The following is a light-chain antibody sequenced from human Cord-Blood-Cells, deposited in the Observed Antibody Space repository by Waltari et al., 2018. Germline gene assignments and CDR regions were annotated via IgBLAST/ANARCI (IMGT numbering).Light chain of an antibody. Sequence: VIWMTQSPSLLSVSTGSRVTISCRISQGISSYLAWYQQKPGKAPELLIYAASTLQRGVPSRFSGSGSGTDFTLTISCLQSEDFAAYYCQQYYSFPYTFGQGTKLEIK. V-gene: IGKV1D-8*01. J-gene: IGKJ2*01. CDR2: AAS. CDR1: QGISSY. CDR3: QQYYSFPYT.